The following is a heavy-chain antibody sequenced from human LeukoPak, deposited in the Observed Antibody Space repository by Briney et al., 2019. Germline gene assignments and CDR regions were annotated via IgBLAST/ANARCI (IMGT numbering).Heavy chain of an antibody. Sequence: PGGSLRLSCAASGFTFSSYSMNWVRQAPGKGLEWVSSISSSSSYIYYADSVKGRFTISRDNAKNSLYLQMNSLRAEDTAVYYCARAGGKGITMIVAPPGLDPEYYYFDYWGQGTLVTVSS. CDR2: ISSSSSYI. CDR1: GFTFSSYS. J-gene: IGHJ4*02. CDR3: ARAGGKGITMIVAPPGLDPEYYYFDY. V-gene: IGHV3-21*01. D-gene: IGHD3-22*01.